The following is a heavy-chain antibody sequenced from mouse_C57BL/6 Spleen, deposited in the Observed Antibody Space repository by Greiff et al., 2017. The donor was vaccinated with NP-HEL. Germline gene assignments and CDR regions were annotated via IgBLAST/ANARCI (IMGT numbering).Heavy chain of an antibody. CDR2: IDPENGDT. D-gene: IGHD1-1*01. CDR3: TTTVVGYYYAMDY. J-gene: IGHJ4*01. CDR1: GFNIKDDY. Sequence: VQLQQSGAELVRPGASVKLSCTASGFNIKDDYMHWVKQRPEQGLEWIGWIDPENGDTEYASKFQGKATITADTSSNTAYLQLSSLTSEDTAVYYCTTTVVGYYYAMDYWGQGTSVTVSS. V-gene: IGHV14-4*01.